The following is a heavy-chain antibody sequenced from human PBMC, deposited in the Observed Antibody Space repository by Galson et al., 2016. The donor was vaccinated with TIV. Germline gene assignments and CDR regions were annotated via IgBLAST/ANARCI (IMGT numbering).Heavy chain of an antibody. J-gene: IGHJ4*02. D-gene: IGHD1-26*01. CDR1: GYTFSDYY. CDR3: ARGVLGVVGATDY. Sequence: SVKVSCKASGYTFSDYYMHWVRQAPGQGLEWMGRINPNSGATNYAQKFQGRVTMTRDTSSSTAYMELSRLRSDDTAIYYCARGVLGVVGATDYWGQGTLVTVSS. V-gene: IGHV1-2*06. CDR2: INPNSGAT.